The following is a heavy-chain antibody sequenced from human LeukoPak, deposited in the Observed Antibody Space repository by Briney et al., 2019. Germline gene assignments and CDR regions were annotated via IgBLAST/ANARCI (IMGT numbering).Heavy chain of an antibody. CDR3: ARSPWGDYRLYDY. CDR2: IYYSGST. D-gene: IGHD4-17*01. V-gene: IGHV4-59*01. Sequence: PSETLSLTCTVSGGSISSSYWSWIRQPPGKGLEWIGYIYYSGSTNYNPSLKSRVTISVDTSKNQFSLKLSSVTAADTAVYYCARSPWGDYRLYDYWGQGTLVTVSS. J-gene: IGHJ4*02. CDR1: GGSISSSY.